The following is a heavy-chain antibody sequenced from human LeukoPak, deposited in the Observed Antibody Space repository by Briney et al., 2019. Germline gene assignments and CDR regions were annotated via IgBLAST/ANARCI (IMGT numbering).Heavy chain of an antibody. CDR1: GYTFTSYG. CDR3: ARDRRGYSYGYVPDY. J-gene: IGHJ4*02. CDR2: ISAYNGNT. D-gene: IGHD5-18*01. Sequence: VKVSCKASGYTFTSYGISWVRQAPGQGLEWMGWISAYNGNTNYAQKLQGRVTMTTDTSTSTAYMELRSLRSDDTAVYYCARDRRGYSYGYVPDYWGQGTLVTVSS. V-gene: IGHV1-18*01.